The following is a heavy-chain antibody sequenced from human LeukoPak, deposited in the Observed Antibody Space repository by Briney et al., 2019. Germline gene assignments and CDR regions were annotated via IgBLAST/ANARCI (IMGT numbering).Heavy chain of an antibody. CDR2: IYYSGST. J-gene: IGHJ3*02. V-gene: IGHV4-39*01. CDR1: GGSISSGGYY. D-gene: IGHD6-13*01. CDR3: ATAKYSSSWSDAFDI. Sequence: SQTLSLTCTVSGGSISSGGYYWSWIRQHPGKGLEWIGSIYYSGSTYYNPSLKSRVTISVDTSKNQFSLKLSSVTAADTAVYYCATAKYSSSWSDAFDIWGQGTMVTVSS.